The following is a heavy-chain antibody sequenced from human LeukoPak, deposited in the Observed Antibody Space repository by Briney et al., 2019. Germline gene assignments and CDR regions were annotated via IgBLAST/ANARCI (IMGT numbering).Heavy chain of an antibody. CDR1: GGSISAYF. CDR2: IYSSGST. V-gene: IGHV4-4*07. J-gene: IGHJ3*02. D-gene: IGHD2-21*02. Sequence: PSETLSLTCTVSGGSISAYFWGWIRQPAGKGLEWIGHIYSSGSTIYNPSLKSRVTMSVDTSKNQFSLKLSSVTAADTAVYYCARDGGNCGGNCWHAFDIWGQGTMVTVSS. CDR3: ARDGGNCGGNCWHAFDI.